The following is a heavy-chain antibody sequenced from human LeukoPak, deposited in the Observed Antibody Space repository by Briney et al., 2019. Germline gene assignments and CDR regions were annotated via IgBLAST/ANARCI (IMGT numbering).Heavy chain of an antibody. CDR3: ARGQGATVPQVGKNWFDP. J-gene: IGHJ5*02. CDR2: VNESGGT. Sequence: SETLSLTCAVYIDSFSNYHWNWIRQTPAKGMEWIGEVNESGGTNISPSLRSGVILSVDTSKNQFSLKLISVTVADTAIYYCARGQGATVPQVGKNWFDPWGQGTRVTVSS. D-gene: IGHD1-26*01. CDR1: IDSFSNYH. V-gene: IGHV4-34*01.